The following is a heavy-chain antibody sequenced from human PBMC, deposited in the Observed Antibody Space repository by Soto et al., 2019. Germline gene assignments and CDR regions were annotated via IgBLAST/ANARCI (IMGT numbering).Heavy chain of an antibody. D-gene: IGHD4-17*01. V-gene: IGHV6-1*01. CDR2: TYYRSKWYN. Sequence: SPTLSLTCAISGDNVSSNSAAWNWIRQSPSRGFEWLGRTYYRSKWYNDYALSVKSRITINPDTSKNQFSLQLKSVTPEDSAVYYCVRGGFRAETTPYMDVWGKGTTVTVSS. J-gene: IGHJ6*03. CDR1: GDNVSSNSAA. CDR3: VRGGFRAETTPYMDV.